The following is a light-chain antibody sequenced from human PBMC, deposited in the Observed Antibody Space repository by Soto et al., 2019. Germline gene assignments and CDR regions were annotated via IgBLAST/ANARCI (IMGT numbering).Light chain of an antibody. CDR3: CSYAGSYTP. Sequence: QSMLTQPPSASGSPGQSVTIPCTGTSSDVGGYDHVSWYQQHPGKAPKLMIYEVTKRPAGVPDRFSGSKSGNTASLTVSGLQAEDQADYYCCSYAGSYTPFGTGTKVTVL. CDR2: EVT. V-gene: IGLV2-8*01. J-gene: IGLJ1*01. CDR1: SSDVGGYDH.